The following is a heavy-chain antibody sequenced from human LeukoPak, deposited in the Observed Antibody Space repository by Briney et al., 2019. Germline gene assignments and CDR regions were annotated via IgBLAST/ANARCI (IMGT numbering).Heavy chain of an antibody. V-gene: IGHV3-11*01. Sequence: PGGSLRLSCAASGFTFSDYYMSWIRQAPGKGLELVSYISSSGSTIYYADSVKGRFTISRDNAKNSLYLQMNSLRAEDTAVYYCARDRDLSPYGSGSYGAFDIWGQGTMVTASS. CDR2: ISSSGSTI. CDR3: ARDRDLSPYGSGSYGAFDI. J-gene: IGHJ3*02. CDR1: GFTFSDYY. D-gene: IGHD3-10*01.